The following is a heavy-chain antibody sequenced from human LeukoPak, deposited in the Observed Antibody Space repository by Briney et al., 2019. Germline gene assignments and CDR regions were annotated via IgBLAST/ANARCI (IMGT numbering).Heavy chain of an antibody. CDR3: ARSYYGGNSRGLFDP. CDR1: GFTFSSYW. J-gene: IGHJ5*02. CDR2: INSDGSST. Sequence: GGSLRLSCAASGFTFSSYWMHWVRQAPGKGLVWVSRINSDGSSTNNADSVKGRFTISRDNAKNTPYLQMNSLRAEDTAVYYCARSYYGGNSRGLFDPWGQGTLVTVSS. V-gene: IGHV3-74*01. D-gene: IGHD4-23*01.